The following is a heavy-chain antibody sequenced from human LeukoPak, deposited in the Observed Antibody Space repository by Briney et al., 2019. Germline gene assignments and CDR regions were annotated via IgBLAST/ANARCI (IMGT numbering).Heavy chain of an antibody. CDR2: IYYSGST. D-gene: IGHD4-11*01. Sequence: SETLSLTCTVSGGSISSSSYYWGWIRQPPGEGLEWIGSIYYSGSTYYNPSLKSRVTISVDTSKNQFSLKLSSVTAADTAVYYCARQGDYSNYYFDYWGQGTLVTVSS. V-gene: IGHV4-39*01. J-gene: IGHJ4*02. CDR1: GGSISSSSYY. CDR3: ARQGDYSNYYFDY.